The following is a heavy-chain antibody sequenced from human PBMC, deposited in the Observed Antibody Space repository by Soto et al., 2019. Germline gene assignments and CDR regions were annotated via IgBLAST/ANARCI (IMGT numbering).Heavy chain of an antibody. Sequence: GASVKVSCKASGGTFSSYAISWVRQAPGQGLEWMGGIIPIFGTANYAQKFQGRVTITADKSTSTAYMELSSLRSEDTAVYYCATSLSSPAARPFDYWGQGTLVTAPQ. CDR3: ATSLSSPAARPFDY. J-gene: IGHJ4*02. D-gene: IGHD2-2*01. CDR2: IIPIFGTA. CDR1: GGTFSSYA. V-gene: IGHV1-69*06.